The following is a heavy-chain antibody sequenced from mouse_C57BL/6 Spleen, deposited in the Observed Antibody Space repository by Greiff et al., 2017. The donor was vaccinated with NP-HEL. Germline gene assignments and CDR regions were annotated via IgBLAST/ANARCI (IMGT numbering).Heavy chain of an antibody. D-gene: IGHD2-1*01. V-gene: IGHV6-6*01. CDR3: TRDYGNYYAMDY. Sequence: EVKVEESGGGLVQPGGSMKLSCAASGFTFSDAWMDWVRQSPEKGLEWVAEIRNKANNHATYYAESVKGRFTISRDDSKSSVYLQMNSLRAEDTGIYYCTRDYGNYYAMDYWGQGTSVTVSS. CDR2: IRNKANNHAT. J-gene: IGHJ4*01. CDR1: GFTFSDAW.